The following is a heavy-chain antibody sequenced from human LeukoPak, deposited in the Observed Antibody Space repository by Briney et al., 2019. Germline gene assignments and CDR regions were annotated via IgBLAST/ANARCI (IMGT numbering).Heavy chain of an antibody. CDR1: GFTFSSYA. V-gene: IGHV3-23*03. Sequence: PGGSLRLSCAASGFTFSSYAMSWVRQAPGKGLEWVSVIYSGGNTYYADSVKGRFSISRDNSKNTLYLQVNSLRADDTAVYYCANSGLNRFEYWGQGALVTVSS. CDR3: ANSGLNRFEY. CDR2: IYSGGNT. J-gene: IGHJ4*02. D-gene: IGHD2-15*01.